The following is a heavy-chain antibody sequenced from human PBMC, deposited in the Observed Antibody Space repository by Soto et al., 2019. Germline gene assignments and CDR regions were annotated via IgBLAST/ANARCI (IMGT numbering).Heavy chain of an antibody. V-gene: IGHV3-15*07. CDR3: AKEPGYSSGWGPFDY. J-gene: IGHJ4*02. D-gene: IGHD6-19*01. Sequence: PGGALRLSCAVSGVTLTNVWMNWVLQAPGKGPEWVGRIKSKTDGGTTDYAAPVKGRFTISRDDSENTLYLQMNSLRAEDTAVYYCAKEPGYSSGWGPFDYWGQGTLVTVSS. CDR2: IKSKTDGGTT. CDR1: GVTLTNVW.